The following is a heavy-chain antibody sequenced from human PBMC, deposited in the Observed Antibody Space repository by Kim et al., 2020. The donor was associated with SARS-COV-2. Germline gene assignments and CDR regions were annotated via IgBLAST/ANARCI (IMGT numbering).Heavy chain of an antibody. J-gene: IGHJ6*01. CDR3: ARDPALKEKLYYGMDV. V-gene: IGHV3-11*04. CDR1: GFTFSDYD. Sequence: GGSLRLSCAASGFTFSDYDMNWVRQAPGKGLEWVADIRTDGTTTYYAESVEGRFIISRDNAKDSLYLQMNSLRAEETAVYYCARDPALKEKLYYGMDVWG. CDR2: IRTDGTTT.